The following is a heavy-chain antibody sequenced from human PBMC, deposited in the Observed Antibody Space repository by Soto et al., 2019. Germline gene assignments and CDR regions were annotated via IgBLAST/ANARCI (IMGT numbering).Heavy chain of an antibody. D-gene: IGHD6-25*01. CDR3: AREETEGQRLDETFYNWFDP. CDR1: GYTFTSYA. Sequence: QVQLVQSGAEVKKPGASVKVSCKASGYTFTSYAMHWVRQAPGQRLEWMGWINAGNGNTKYSQKFQGRVTITRDTSASTAYMELSSLRSEDTAVYYCAREETEGQRLDETFYNWFDPWAQGTLVTVSS. CDR2: INAGNGNT. J-gene: IGHJ5*02. V-gene: IGHV1-3*01.